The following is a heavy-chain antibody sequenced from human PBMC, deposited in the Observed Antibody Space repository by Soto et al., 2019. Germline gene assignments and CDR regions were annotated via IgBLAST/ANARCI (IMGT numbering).Heavy chain of an antibody. CDR1: GFTFSSYS. Sequence: EVQLVESGGGLVQPGGSLRLSCAASGFTFSSYSMNWVRQAPGKGLEWVSYISSSRSIIHYADSVKGRFTIARDNAQNSLYLQMNSLRADDTAVYYCARDREGDGYNFDYWGQGTLVTVSS. V-gene: IGHV3-48*01. J-gene: IGHJ4*02. CDR2: ISSSRSII. CDR3: ARDREGDGYNFDY. D-gene: IGHD6-25*01.